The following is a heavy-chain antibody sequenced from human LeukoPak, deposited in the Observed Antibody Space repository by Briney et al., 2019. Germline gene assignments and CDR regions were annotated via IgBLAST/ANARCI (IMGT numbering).Heavy chain of an antibody. D-gene: IGHD2-15*01. CDR3: AKVFDCSVHYYYGMDV. V-gene: IGHV3-23*01. Sequence: GGSLRLSCAASGFTFSSYAMSWVRQAPGKGLEWVSAISGSGSSTYYADSVKGRFTISRDNSKNTLYLQMNSLRAEDTAVYYCAKVFDCSVHYYYGMDVWGQGTTVTVSS. J-gene: IGHJ6*02. CDR2: ISGSGSST. CDR1: GFTFSSYA.